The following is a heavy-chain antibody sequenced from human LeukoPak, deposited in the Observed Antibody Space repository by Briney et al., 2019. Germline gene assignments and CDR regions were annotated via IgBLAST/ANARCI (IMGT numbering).Heavy chain of an antibody. CDR3: ARQIRYDYVWGSYRIDYFDH. V-gene: IGHV4-39*01. Sequence: PSETLSLTCTVSGGSISSSSYYWGWIRQPPGKGLEWIGSIYHSGSTYYNPSLKSRVTISVDTSKNQFSLKLSSVTAADTAVYHCARQIRYDYVWGSYRIDYFDHWGQGTLVAVSS. CDR2: IYHSGST. J-gene: IGHJ4*02. D-gene: IGHD3-16*02. CDR1: GGSISSSSYY.